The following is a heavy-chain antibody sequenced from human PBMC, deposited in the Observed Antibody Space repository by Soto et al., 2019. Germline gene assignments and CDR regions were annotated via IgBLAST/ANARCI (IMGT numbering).Heavy chain of an antibody. J-gene: IGHJ5*02. CDR2: IYWDDDK. CDR3: AHSPLAPRWGSGWSSWFDP. Sequence: QITLKESGPTLVKPTQPLTLTCTFSGFSLSTSGVGVGWIRQPPGKALEWLALIYWDDDKRYSPSLKSRLTITKDTSKNQVVLTMTNMDPVDTATYYCAHSPLAPRWGSGWSSWFDPWGQGTLVTVSS. D-gene: IGHD6-19*01. CDR1: GFSLSTSGVG. V-gene: IGHV2-5*02.